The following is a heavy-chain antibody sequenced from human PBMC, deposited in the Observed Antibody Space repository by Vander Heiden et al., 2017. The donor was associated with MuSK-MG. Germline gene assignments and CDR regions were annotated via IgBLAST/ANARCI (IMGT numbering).Heavy chain of an antibody. CDR1: GFSFSSDG. Sequence: QVQLVAAGGGVVQPGGSVGLAWSASGFSFSSDGMHWVRQAPGKGLEWVTFIRYDGIDKYYVDSVKGRFTISRDNSKNTVFLQMNGLRAEDTGVYFCAKDISARPGYFDYWGQGTLVTVSS. D-gene: IGHD6-6*01. J-gene: IGHJ4*02. V-gene: IGHV3-30*02. CDR2: IRYDGIDK. CDR3: AKDISARPGYFDY.